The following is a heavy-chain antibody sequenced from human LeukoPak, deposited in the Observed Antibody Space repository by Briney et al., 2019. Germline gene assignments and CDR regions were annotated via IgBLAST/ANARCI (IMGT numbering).Heavy chain of an antibody. J-gene: IGHJ4*02. Sequence: PGGSLRLSCAASGFTFSSYGMSWGRQAPGKGLEWVSAISGSGGSTYYADSVEGRFTISRDNSKNTLYLQMNSLRAEDTAVYYCAKDPSSDFWSGYYFFGYWGQGTLVTVSS. CDR1: GFTFSSYG. CDR2: ISGSGGST. D-gene: IGHD3-3*01. CDR3: AKDPSSDFWSGYYFFGY. V-gene: IGHV3-23*01.